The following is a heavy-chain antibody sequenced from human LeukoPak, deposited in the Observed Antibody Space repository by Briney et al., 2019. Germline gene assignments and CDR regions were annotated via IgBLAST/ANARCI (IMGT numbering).Heavy chain of an antibody. D-gene: IGHD6-6*01. Sequence: QPGTSLRLSSAASGFTFRNHGMYWVRQAPGKGLEWVATIWYDGSNKYYGDSVKGRFTISRDNSKNMLYLQMNSLRVEDTAVYYCARDRGAARFDFWGQGAQVTVSS. CDR2: IWYDGSNK. J-gene: IGHJ4*02. CDR1: GFTFRNHG. V-gene: IGHV3-33*01. CDR3: ARDRGAARFDF.